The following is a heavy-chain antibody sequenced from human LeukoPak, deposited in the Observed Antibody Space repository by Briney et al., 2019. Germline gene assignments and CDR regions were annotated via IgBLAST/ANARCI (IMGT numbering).Heavy chain of an antibody. V-gene: IGHV1-2*02. Sequence: ASVKVSCKASGYTFTGYYMHWVRQAPGQGLEWMGWINPNSGGTNYAQKFQGRVTLTRDTPISTAYMELTRLTSDDTAVYYCSRGVGAPNWFDRWGQGTLVTVSS. CDR2: INPNSGGT. D-gene: IGHD1-26*01. CDR3: SRGVGAPNWFDR. CDR1: GYTFTGYY. J-gene: IGHJ5*02.